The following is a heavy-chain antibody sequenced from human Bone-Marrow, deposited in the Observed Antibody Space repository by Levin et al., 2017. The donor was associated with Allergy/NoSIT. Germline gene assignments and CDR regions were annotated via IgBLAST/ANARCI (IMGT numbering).Heavy chain of an antibody. J-gene: IGHJ6*03. CDR1: GFTFSSYG. D-gene: IGHD3-10*01. CDR3: AKDSYYGPFYYYYYMDV. CDR2: ISYDGSNK. Sequence: QSGGSLRLSCAASGFTFSSYGMHWVRQAPGKGLEWVAVISYDGSNKYYADSVKGRFTISRDNSKNTLYLQMNSLRAEDTAVYYCAKDSYYGPFYYYYYMDVWGKGTTVTVSS. V-gene: IGHV3-30*18.